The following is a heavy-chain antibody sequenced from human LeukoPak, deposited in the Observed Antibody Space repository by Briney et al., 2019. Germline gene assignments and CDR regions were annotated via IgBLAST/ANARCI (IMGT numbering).Heavy chain of an antibody. CDR1: GYTFTDYY. V-gene: IGHV1-69-2*01. Sequence: GATVKISCKVSGYTFTDYYMHWVQQVHGKGLEWMGLVDPEDGETIYTEKFQGRVTITADTSIDTAYMELSSLRSEDTAVYYCATVLAVAGAGYFHHWGQGTLVTVSS. J-gene: IGHJ1*01. CDR3: ATVLAVAGAGYFHH. CDR2: VDPEDGET. D-gene: IGHD6-19*01.